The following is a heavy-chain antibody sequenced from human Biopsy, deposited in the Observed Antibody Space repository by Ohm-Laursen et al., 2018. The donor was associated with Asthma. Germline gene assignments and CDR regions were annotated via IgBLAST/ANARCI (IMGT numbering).Heavy chain of an antibody. CDR1: GYTFTSYG. J-gene: IGHJ4*02. CDR2: ISAYNGNT. V-gene: IGHV1-18*04. Sequence: ASVKVSCKASGYTFTSYGISWVRQAPGQGLEWMGWISAYNGNTNYAQKLQGRVTMTRDTSTSTVYMELSSLRSEDTAVYYCARAGALIVGATMGYWGQGTLVTVSS. CDR3: ARAGALIVGATMGY. D-gene: IGHD1-26*01.